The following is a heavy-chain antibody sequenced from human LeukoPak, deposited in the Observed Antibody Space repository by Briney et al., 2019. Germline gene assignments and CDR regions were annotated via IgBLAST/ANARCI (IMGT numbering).Heavy chain of an antibody. CDR3: ARYSFRPFDY. D-gene: IGHD2-15*01. V-gene: IGHV3-48*03. CDR2: ISSSGSTI. J-gene: IGHJ4*02. Sequence: PGGSLRLSCAASGFTFSSYEMNWVRQAPGKGLEWVSYISSSGSTIKYRDSVKGRFTISRDNAKNSLYLQMNSLRAEDTAVYCCARYSFRPFDYWVQGTLVTVSS. CDR1: GFTFSSYE.